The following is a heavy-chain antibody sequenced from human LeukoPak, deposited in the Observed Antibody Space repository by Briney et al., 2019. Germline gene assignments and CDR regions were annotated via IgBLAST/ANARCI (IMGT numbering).Heavy chain of an antibody. D-gene: IGHD3-3*01. CDR2: IYYSGST. J-gene: IGHJ4*02. CDR3: ARGPGDYDFWSGYYPGFDY. Sequence: SETLSLTCTVSGGSISSSSYYWGWIRQPPGKGLEWIGSIYYSGSTYYNPSLKSRVTISVDTSKNQFSLKLSSVTAADTAVYYCARGPGDYDFWSGYYPGFDYWGQGTLVTVSS. CDR1: GGSISSSSYY. V-gene: IGHV4-39*07.